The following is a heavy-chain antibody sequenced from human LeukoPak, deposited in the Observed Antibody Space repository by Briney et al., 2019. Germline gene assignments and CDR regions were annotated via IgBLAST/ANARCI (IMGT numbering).Heavy chain of an antibody. D-gene: IGHD2-2*01. V-gene: IGHV4-4*07. J-gene: IGHJ5*02. CDR2: IYTNGNT. CDR3: ARGGVPGAGNWFDP. Sequence: SETLSLTCTVSGASITNYYWNWIRQPAGKGLEWIGRIYTNGNTKYNPSLNSRVTMSVDTSKNQFSQRLSSVTAADTAVYYCARGGVPGAGNWFDPWGQGTLVTVSS. CDR1: GASITNYY.